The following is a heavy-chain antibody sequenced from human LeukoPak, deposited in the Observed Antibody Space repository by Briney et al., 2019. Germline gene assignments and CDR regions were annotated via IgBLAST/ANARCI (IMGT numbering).Heavy chain of an antibody. D-gene: IGHD3-10*02. Sequence: PGGSLRLSCGVSGFTFSSYSMCWVRQAPGKGLEWVSFISSSSSYIYYADSVKGRFTISRDNAKNSLYLQMNSLRAEDTAVYYCARGTMFPYYFDYWGQGTLVTDSS. CDR3: ARGTMFPYYFDY. J-gene: IGHJ4*02. V-gene: IGHV3-21*01. CDR1: GFTFSSYS. CDR2: ISSSSSYI.